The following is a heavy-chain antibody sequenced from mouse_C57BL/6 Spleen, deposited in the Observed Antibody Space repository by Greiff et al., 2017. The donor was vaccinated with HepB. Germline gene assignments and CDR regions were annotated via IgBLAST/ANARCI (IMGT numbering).Heavy chain of an antibody. D-gene: IGHD2-4*01. CDR1: GFSFTSYG. Sequence: QVQLKESGPGLVQPSQSLSITCTVSGFSFTSYGVHWVRQSPGKGLEWLGVIWSGGSTDYNAAFISRLSISKDNSKSQVFFKMNSLQADDTAIYYCASPPSDFWYFDVWGTGTTVTVSS. CDR2: IWSGGST. J-gene: IGHJ1*03. CDR3: ASPPSDFWYFDV. V-gene: IGHV2-2*01.